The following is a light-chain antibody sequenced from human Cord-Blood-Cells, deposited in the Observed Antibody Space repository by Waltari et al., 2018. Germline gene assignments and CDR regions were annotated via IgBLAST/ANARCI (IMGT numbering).Light chain of an antibody. J-gene: IGLJ1*01. CDR1: SSNIGAGYD. V-gene: IGLV1-40*01. CDR2: GNS. Sequence: QSVLTQPPSVSGAPGQRVTISCTGSSSNIGAGYDVHWYQQLPGTAPKLLIYGNSHRPSGVPDRCSGSKSGTSASLAITGLQAEDEADYYCQSYDSSLSGYVFGTGTKVTVL. CDR3: QSYDSSLSGYV.